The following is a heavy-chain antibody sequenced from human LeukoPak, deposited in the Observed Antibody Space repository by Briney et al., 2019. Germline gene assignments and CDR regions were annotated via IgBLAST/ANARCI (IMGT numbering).Heavy chain of an antibody. J-gene: IGHJ6*03. V-gene: IGHV4-59*01. CDR3: ARVPQERYYYYYMDV. Sequence: SETLSLTCTVSGGSISSYYWSWIRQPPGKGLEWIGYIYYSGSTNYKPSLKSRVTISVDTSKNQFSLKLSSVTAADTAVYYCARVPQERYYYYYMDVWGKGTTVTVSS. CDR1: GGSISSYY. CDR2: IYYSGST. D-gene: IGHD1-1*01.